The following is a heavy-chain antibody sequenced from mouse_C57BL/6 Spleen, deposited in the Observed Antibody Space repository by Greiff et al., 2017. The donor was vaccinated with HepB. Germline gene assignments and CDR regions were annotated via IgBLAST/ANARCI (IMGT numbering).Heavy chain of an antibody. CDR3: TRWAIYDGPQAWFAY. CDR2: IYPGNSDT. CDR1: GYTFTSYW. J-gene: IGHJ3*01. V-gene: IGHV1-5*01. Sequence: DVQLQESGTVLARPGASVKMSCKTSGYTFTSYWMHWVKQRPGQGLEWIGAIYPGNSDTSYNQKFKGKAKLTAVTSASTAYMELSSLTNEDSAVYYCTRWAIYDGPQAWFAYWGQGTLVTVSA. D-gene: IGHD2-3*01.